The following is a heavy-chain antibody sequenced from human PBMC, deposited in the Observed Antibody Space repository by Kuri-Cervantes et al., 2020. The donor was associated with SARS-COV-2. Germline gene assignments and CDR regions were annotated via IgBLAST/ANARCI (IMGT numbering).Heavy chain of an antibody. CDR1: GGSISSSSYY. D-gene: IGHD3-22*01. CDR2: IYYSGST. Sequence: WETLSLTCTVSGGSISSSSYYWGWIRQPPGKGLEWIGSIYYSGSTYYNPSLKSRVTISVDTSKNQFSLKLSSVTAADTAVYYCARGTSTFRVITTPFDYWGQGTMVTVSS. CDR3: ARGTSTFRVITTPFDY. V-gene: IGHV4-39*07. J-gene: IGHJ4*02.